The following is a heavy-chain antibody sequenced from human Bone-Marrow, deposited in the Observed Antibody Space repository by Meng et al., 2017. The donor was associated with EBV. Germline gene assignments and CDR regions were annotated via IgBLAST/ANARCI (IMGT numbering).Heavy chain of an antibody. CDR1: GDSISSFYY. J-gene: IGHJ5*02. CDR2: VHYTGST. CDR3: ARPFPSWQSPRLDPFGA. Sequence: QVQLRGSGPGQVKPSETLSPTCTVSGDSISSFYYWGWIRQPPGRGLEWIGSVHYTGSTYYSPSLKSRVTVSVDTSKNQFSLRLTSVTAADTAVYYCARPFPSWQSPRLDPFGAWGQGTLVTVSS. V-gene: IGHV4-39*01. D-gene: IGHD6-19*01.